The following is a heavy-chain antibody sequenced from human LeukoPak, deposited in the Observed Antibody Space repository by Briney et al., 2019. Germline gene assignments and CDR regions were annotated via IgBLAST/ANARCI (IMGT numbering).Heavy chain of an antibody. D-gene: IGHD5-18*01. J-gene: IGHJ4*02. Sequence: KPSETLSLTCNVSGASINGYYWSWIRQPTGKGLEWIGYIYYRGSTNHNSSLKSRLTISIDSSKNQFSLQLKSVTAADTAVYYGGLSYGDIFDYRGQGVMVTVSS. CDR3: GLSYGDIFDY. CDR2: IYYRGST. V-gene: IGHV4-59*03. CDR1: GASINGYY.